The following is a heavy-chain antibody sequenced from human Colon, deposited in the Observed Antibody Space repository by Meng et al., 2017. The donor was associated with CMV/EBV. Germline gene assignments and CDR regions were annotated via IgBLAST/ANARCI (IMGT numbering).Heavy chain of an antibody. J-gene: IGHJ2*01. V-gene: IGHV3-30*02. CDR2: IRFDGSYQ. CDR1: GFTFTNYA. CDR3: AKDAVVIENWYFDV. Sequence: GESLKISCTASGFTFTNYAIHWVRQAPGKGLEWVAIIRFDGSYQYYGDSVKGRFTISRDNSRNTVFLQMNNLRPEDSAVYYCAKDAVVIENWYFDVWGRGTLVTVSS. D-gene: IGHD2-21*01.